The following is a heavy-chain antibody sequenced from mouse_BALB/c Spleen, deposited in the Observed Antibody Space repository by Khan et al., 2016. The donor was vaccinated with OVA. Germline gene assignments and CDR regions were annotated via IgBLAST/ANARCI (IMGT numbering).Heavy chain of an antibody. V-gene: IGHV8-8*01. CDR1: GFALSTSGMG. CDR2: IWWDDDK. CDR3: ARMEYASYYAMDY. Sequence: QVTLKESGPGILQPSQTLSLTCSFSGFALSTSGMGVGWIRQPSGKGLEWLAHIWWDDDKRYNPALKSRLTISKDTSSNPCFLSVASVDTADTATYYCARMEYASYYAMDYWGQGTSVTVSS. J-gene: IGHJ4*01.